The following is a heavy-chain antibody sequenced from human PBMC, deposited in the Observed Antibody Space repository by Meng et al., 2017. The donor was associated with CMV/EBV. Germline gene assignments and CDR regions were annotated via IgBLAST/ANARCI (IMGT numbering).Heavy chain of an antibody. J-gene: IGHJ6*02. V-gene: IGHV4-34*01. D-gene: IGHD2-2*01. Sequence: ESLKISCAASGFTFSSYAMSWVRQAPGKGLEWIGEINHSGSTNYNPSLKSRVTISVDTSKNQFSLKLSSVTAADTAVYYCARVVVVPAAKAPAATYGMDVWGQGTTVTVSS. CDR1: GFTFSSYA. CDR3: ARVVVVPAAKAPAATYGMDV. CDR2: INHSGST.